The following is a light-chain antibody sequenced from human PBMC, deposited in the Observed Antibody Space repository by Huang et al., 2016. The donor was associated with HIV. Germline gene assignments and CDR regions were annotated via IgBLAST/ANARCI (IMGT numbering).Light chain of an antibody. CDR1: QSLLHSNGYNY. V-gene: IGKV2-28*01. Sequence: DIVMTQSPLSLPVTPGEPASIYCRSSQSLLHSNGYNYLDWYLQKPGQSPQLLIYLGSNRATGVPDRFSGSGSGTDFTLKISRVGAEDVGVYYYMQALQTPTFGGGTKVEIK. CDR3: MQALQTPT. CDR2: LGS. J-gene: IGKJ4*01.